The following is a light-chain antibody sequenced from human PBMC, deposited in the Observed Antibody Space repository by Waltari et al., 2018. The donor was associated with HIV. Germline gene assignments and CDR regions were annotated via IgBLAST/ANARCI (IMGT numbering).Light chain of an antibody. CDR1: TSDVGGYRY. J-gene: IGLJ1*01. CDR2: DVS. V-gene: IGLV2-8*01. CDR3: KSYAGSNNPYV. Sequence: QSALTQPPSASGSPGQSVTISCTGTTSDVGGYRYVSWYQHHPGKAPKLIIYDVSKRPSGVPDRFSGSKSGNTASLTVSGLPADDEADYYCKSYAGSNNPYVFGTGTKVTVL.